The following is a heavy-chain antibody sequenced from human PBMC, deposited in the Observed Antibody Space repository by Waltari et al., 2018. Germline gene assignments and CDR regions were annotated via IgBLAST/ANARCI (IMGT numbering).Heavy chain of an antibody. CDR3: ATRGTYYKFDY. D-gene: IGHD1-26*01. J-gene: IGHJ4*02. Sequence: EVQLVESGGDLVQPGGSLRLSCAASGFTFSGYAMSWVGQAPGKGLEWVSAISGTGGSTYYADSVKGRFTISRDNSKNTLYLQMNSLRAEDAAVYYCATRGTYYKFDYWGQGSLVTVSS. CDR2: ISGTGGST. V-gene: IGHV3-23*04. CDR1: GFTFSGYA.